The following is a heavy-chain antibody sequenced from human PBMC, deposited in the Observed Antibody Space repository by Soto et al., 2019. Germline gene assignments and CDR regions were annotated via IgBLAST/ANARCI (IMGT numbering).Heavy chain of an antibody. V-gene: IGHV4-30-4*01. CDR1: GGSISSGDYY. CDR2: IYYSGST. CDR3: ARDCTNGVCLYAFDI. Sequence: QVQLQESGPGLVKPSQTLSLTCTVSGGSISSGDYYWSWIRQPPGKGPEWIGYIYYSGSTNYNPSLKSRVTISVDTSKNQFSLKLSSVTAADTAVYYCARDCTNGVCLYAFDIWGQGTMVTVSS. D-gene: IGHD2-8*01. J-gene: IGHJ3*02.